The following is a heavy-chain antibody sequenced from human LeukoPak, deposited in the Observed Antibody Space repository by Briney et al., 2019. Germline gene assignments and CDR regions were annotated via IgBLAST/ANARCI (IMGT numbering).Heavy chain of an antibody. J-gene: IGHJ3*02. CDR3: ATDYYDSSGYPNRGENAFDI. V-gene: IGHV3-53*04. Sequence: GGSLRLSCEASGFTVSSNYMSWVRQAPGKGLQWVSIIYNGGSTYHADSVKGRFTISRHNSRNTLYLQMNSLRTEDTAVYYCATDYYDSSGYPNRGENAFDIWGQGTMVTVSS. D-gene: IGHD3-22*01. CDR2: IYNGGST. CDR1: GFTVSSNY.